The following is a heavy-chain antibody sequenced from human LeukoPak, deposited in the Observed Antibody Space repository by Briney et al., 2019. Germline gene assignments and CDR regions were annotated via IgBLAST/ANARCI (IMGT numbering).Heavy chain of an antibody. D-gene: IGHD3-10*01. CDR2: IIPIFGTA. CDR3: ARGGVPTLNYYGMDV. J-gene: IGHJ6*02. CDR1: GYTLTELS. Sequence: SVKVSCKVSGYTLTELSMHWVRQAPGQGLEWMGGIIPIFGTANYAQKFQGRVTITADESTSTAYMELSSLRSEDTAVYYCARGGVPTLNYYGMDVWGQGTTVTVSS. V-gene: IGHV1-69*13.